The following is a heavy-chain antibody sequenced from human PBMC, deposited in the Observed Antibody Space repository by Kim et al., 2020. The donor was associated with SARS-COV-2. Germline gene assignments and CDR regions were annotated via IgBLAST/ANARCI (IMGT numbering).Heavy chain of an antibody. CDR3: ARHVSGDLVY. J-gene: IGHJ4*02. CDR2: SST. D-gene: IGHD7-27*01. Sequence: SSTNYTPSFQGHVPISADKSISTAYLQWSSLKASDTAMYYCARHVSGDLVYWGQGTLVTVSS. V-gene: IGHV5-10-1*01.